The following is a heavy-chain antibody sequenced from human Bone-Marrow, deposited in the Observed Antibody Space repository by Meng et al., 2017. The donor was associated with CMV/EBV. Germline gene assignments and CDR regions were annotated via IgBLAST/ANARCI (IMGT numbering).Heavy chain of an antibody. J-gene: IGHJ2*01. CDR3: ARAGGWELLVGDWYFDL. Sequence: VQGVQSGTEVKKPGVSVKVSCKASGYTFTSYGISWVRQAPGQGLEWMGWISAYNGNTNYAQKLQGRVTMTTDTSTSTAYMELRSLRSDDTAVYYCARAGGWELLVGDWYFDLWGRGTLVTVSS. CDR2: ISAYNGNT. D-gene: IGHD1-26*01. CDR1: GYTFTSYG. V-gene: IGHV1-18*01.